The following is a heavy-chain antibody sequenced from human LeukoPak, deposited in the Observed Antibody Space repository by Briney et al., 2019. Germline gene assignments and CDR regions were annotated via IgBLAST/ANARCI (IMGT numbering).Heavy chain of an antibody. CDR3: ARDFYFGESSFDY. CDR1: GGSISSGGYY. D-gene: IGHD3-10*01. CDR2: IYYSGSI. V-gene: IGHV4-31*03. Sequence: PSETLSLTCTVPGGSISSGGYYWSWIRQHPGKGLEWIGHIYYSGSIYYNPSLKSRVTISKDTSKNQFSLKVSSVTAADTAVYYCARDFYFGESSFDYWGQGTLVTVSS. J-gene: IGHJ4*02.